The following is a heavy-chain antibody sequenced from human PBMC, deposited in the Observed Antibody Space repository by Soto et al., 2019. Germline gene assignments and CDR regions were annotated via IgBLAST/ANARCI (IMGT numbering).Heavy chain of an antibody. Sequence: QVTLKESGPVLVKPTETLTLTCTVSGFSLSNARMGVSWIRQPPGKALEWLAHIFSNDEKSYSTSLKSRLTSSKDTSKSQVVLTMTNMDPVDTATYYCARIRAGYDFWSGYFVWFDPWGQGTLVTVSS. CDR2: IFSNDEK. D-gene: IGHD3-3*01. CDR1: GFSLSNARMG. J-gene: IGHJ5*02. V-gene: IGHV2-26*01. CDR3: ARIRAGYDFWSGYFVWFDP.